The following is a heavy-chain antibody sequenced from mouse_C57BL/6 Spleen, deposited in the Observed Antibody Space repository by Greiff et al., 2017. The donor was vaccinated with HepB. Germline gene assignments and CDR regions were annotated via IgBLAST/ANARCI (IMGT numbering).Heavy chain of an antibody. CDR3: ARDPHYYGSRRGYFDV. V-gene: IGHV3-6*01. CDR1: GYSITSGYY. Sequence: EVKLMESGPGLVKPSQSLSLTCSVTGYSITSGYYWNWIRQFPGNKLEWMGYISYDGSNNYNPSLKNRISITRDTSKNQFFLKLNSVTTEDTATYYCARDPHYYGSRRGYFDVWGTGTTVTVSS. J-gene: IGHJ1*03. CDR2: ISYDGSN. D-gene: IGHD1-1*01.